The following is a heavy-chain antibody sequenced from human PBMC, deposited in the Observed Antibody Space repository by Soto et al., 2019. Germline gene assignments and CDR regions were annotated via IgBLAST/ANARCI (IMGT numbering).Heavy chain of an antibody. CDR1: GGPITTTNYY. D-gene: IGHD6-13*01. CDR2: IFYTGDT. V-gene: IGHV4-39*01. J-gene: IGHJ4*02. Sequence: QLQLQESGPGLVKPSETPSLTCTVSGGPITTTNYYWSWVRQSPGKGLEWIANIFYTGDTYYSPSLRGRVTVSVDTSKNQFSLKLSSVTAADTAMYYCASLQVPGNFDYWGQGSPVTVSS. CDR3: ASLQVPGNFDY.